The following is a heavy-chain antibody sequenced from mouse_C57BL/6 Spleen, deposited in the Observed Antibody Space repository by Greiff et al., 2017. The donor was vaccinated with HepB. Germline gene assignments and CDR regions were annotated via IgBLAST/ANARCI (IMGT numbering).Heavy chain of an antibody. Sequence: QVQLQQPGAELVKPGASVKLSCKASGYNFTSYWMHWVKQRPGRGLEWIGRIEPNSGGTKYNEKFKSKATLTVDKPSSTAYMQLSSRTSEDSAVYYCARRDYYGSPGYWGQGTTLTVSS. J-gene: IGHJ2*01. V-gene: IGHV1-72*01. D-gene: IGHD1-1*01. CDR3: ARRDYYGSPGY. CDR1: GYNFTSYW. CDR2: IEPNSGGT.